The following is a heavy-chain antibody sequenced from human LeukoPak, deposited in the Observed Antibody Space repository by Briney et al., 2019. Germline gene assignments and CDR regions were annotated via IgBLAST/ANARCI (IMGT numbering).Heavy chain of an antibody. V-gene: IGHV4-34*01. Sequence: SETLSLTCAVYGGSFSGYYWSWIRQPPGKGLEWIGEINHSGSTNYNPSLKSRVTISADPSKIQLSLKLSSGTAADTAVYYCARGVASFGIWSAVQRADMDVWGKGTTVTVSS. J-gene: IGHJ6*03. CDR1: GGSFSGYY. D-gene: IGHD3-3*01. CDR3: ARGVASFGIWSAVQRADMDV. CDR2: INHSGST.